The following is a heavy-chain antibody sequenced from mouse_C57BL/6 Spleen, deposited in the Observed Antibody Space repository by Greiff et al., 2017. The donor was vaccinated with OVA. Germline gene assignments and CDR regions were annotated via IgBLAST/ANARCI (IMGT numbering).Heavy chain of an antibody. Sequence: EVMLVESEGGLVQPGSSMKLSCTASGFTFSDYYMAWVRQVPEKGQEWVANINYDGSSTYYLDSLKSRFIISRDNAKNILYLQMSSLKSEDTATYYCARENWDYAMDYWGQGTSVTVSS. J-gene: IGHJ4*01. CDR3: ARENWDYAMDY. V-gene: IGHV5-16*01. CDR1: GFTFSDYY. CDR2: INYDGSST. D-gene: IGHD4-1*01.